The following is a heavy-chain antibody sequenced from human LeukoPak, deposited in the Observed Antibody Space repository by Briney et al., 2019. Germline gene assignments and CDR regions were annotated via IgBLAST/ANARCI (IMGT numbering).Heavy chain of an antibody. D-gene: IGHD3-10*01. CDR3: AKERVRGVSYFAF. CDR1: GFTFSSYG. V-gene: IGHV3-23*01. J-gene: IGHJ4*02. CDR2: ISGSGGGT. Sequence: GGSLRLSCAASGFTFSSYGMSWVRQAPGKGLEWVSAISGSGGGTYYADSVKGRFTISRDNSKNTLYLQMNSLQPDDTAVYYCAKERVRGVSYFAFWGQGSLVIVSS.